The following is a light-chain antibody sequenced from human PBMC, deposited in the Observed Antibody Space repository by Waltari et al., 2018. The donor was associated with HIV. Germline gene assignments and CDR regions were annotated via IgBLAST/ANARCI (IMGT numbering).Light chain of an antibody. CDR3: QQHYILRST. CDR2: WAS. J-gene: IGKJ4*01. Sequence: DIVMTQSPDSLAVSLGARATLNCPSSRSTFYIRNYLAWYQQKPGQPPKVLIYWASTRAFGVPDRFSGSGSGTDFTLTISRVQADDVATYYCQQHYILRSTFGGGTKIEI. V-gene: IGKV4-1*01. CDR1: RSTFYIRNY.